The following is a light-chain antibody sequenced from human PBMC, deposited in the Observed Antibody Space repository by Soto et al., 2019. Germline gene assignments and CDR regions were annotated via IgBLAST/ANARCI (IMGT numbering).Light chain of an antibody. CDR2: GNS. CDR1: SSNIGAGYD. Sequence: QSALTQPPSVSVAPGQRVTISCTGSSSNIGAGYDVHWYQQLPGTAPKLLIYGNSNRPSGVPDRFPGSKSGTSASLAITGFQAEDEADYYCQSYDSSLSSYIFGTGTKVTVL. CDR3: QSYDSSLSSYI. V-gene: IGLV1-40*01. J-gene: IGLJ1*01.